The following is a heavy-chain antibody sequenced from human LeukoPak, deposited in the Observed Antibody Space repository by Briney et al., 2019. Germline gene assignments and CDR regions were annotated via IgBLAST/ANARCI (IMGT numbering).Heavy chain of an antibody. CDR2: ISSSGSTI. CDR3: ARGGVFVVVPAARDWFDP. J-gene: IGHJ5*02. Sequence: GGSLRLSCAASGFTFSSYEMNWVRQAPGKGLEWVSYISSSGSTIYYADSVKGRFTISRDNVKNSLYLQMNSLRAEDTAVYYCARGGVFVVVPAARDWFDPWGQGTLVTVSS. D-gene: IGHD2-2*01. CDR1: GFTFSSYE. V-gene: IGHV3-48*03.